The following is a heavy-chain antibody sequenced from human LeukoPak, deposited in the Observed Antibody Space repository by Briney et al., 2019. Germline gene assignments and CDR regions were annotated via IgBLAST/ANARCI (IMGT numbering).Heavy chain of an antibody. CDR1: GFTFSSYG. Sequence: GGSLRLSCAASGFTFSSYGMHWVRQAPGKGLEWVAVIWYDGSTEYYGDSVKGRFTISRDNSKNTLYLQMNSLRAEDTAVYYCARDRVAVSGHVGYWGQGTLATVSS. J-gene: IGHJ4*02. V-gene: IGHV3-33*01. D-gene: IGHD6-19*01. CDR2: IWYDGSTE. CDR3: ARDRVAVSGHVGY.